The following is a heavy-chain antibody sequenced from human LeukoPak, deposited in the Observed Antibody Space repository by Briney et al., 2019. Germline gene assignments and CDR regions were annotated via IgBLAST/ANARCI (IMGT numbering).Heavy chain of an antibody. CDR1: GGSLSSSSYY. CDR3: ARGAATTVTTLGSYYYYYYMDV. J-gene: IGHJ6*03. CDR2: IYYSGST. Sequence: SETLSLTCTVSGGSLSSSSYYWGWIRQPPGKGLEWLGRIYYSGSTYNNPSLKSRVTISVDTSKIQFSLKLSSVTAADTAVYYCARGAATTVTTLGSYYYYYYMDVWGKGTTVTVSS. V-gene: IGHV4-39*01. D-gene: IGHD4-17*01.